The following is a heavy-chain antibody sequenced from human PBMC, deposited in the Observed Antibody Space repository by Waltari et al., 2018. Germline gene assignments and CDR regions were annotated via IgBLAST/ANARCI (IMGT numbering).Heavy chain of an antibody. Sequence: EVQLVESGGGLVQTGGSLRLSCAASGFTFSSYEMNWVRQAPGKGRGWVSDISSGGSNIFYAESLKGRFTISRDNAKNSLYLQMNSLRVEDTAVYYCTRERSVTGKGNLDYWGQGTLVTVSS. CDR1: GFTFSSYE. CDR3: TRERSVTGKGNLDY. CDR2: ISSGGSNI. J-gene: IGHJ4*02. D-gene: IGHD3-10*01. V-gene: IGHV3-48*03.